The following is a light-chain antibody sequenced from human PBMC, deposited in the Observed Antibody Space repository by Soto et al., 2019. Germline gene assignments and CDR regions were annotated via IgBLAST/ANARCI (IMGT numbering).Light chain of an antibody. CDR1: QGIRNY. CDR2: GAS. CDR3: QKYNSDPPWT. V-gene: IGKV1-27*01. Sequence: DIQMTQSPSSLSASVGDRVTITCRASQGIRNYLAWYQQKPGKVPKLLIYGASTLQSGVPFRFRGSGSGTDFTLTISSLQPESAATYYGQKYNSDPPWTFVQGTKVERK. J-gene: IGKJ1*01.